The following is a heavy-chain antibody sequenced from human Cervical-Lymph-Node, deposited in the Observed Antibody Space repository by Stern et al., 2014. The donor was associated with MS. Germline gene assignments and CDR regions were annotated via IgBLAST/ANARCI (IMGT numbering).Heavy chain of an antibody. Sequence: QITLKESGPVLVKPTETLTLTCTVSGFSLSNARMGVSWIRQPPGKALEWLAHIFSNDEKSYSTSLKSRLTISKDTSKSQVVLTMTNMDPVDTATYYCARAFGVATDIDYWGQGTLGTVSS. J-gene: IGHJ4*02. CDR3: ARAFGVATDIDY. D-gene: IGHD5-12*01. CDR2: IFSNDEK. V-gene: IGHV2-26*01. CDR1: GFSLSNARMG.